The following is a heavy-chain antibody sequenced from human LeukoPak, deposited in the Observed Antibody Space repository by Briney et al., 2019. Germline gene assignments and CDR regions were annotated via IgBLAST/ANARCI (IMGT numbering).Heavy chain of an antibody. D-gene: IGHD3-3*01. J-gene: IGHJ6*02. CDR1: GGSLGSYY. V-gene: IGHV4-59*01. CDR2: IYFTGTT. Sequence: SETLSLTCAVSGGSLGSYYWSWLRQPPGRALEWIGYIYFTGTTNYNPSLKSRVTISVDTSRNQFSLSLTSVTAADTAVYYCAREAPQTSVPEGLDVWGQGTTVTVSS. CDR3: AREAPQTSVPEGLDV.